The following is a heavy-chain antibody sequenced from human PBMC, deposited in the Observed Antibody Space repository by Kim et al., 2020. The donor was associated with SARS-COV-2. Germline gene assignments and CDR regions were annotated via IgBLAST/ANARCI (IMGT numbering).Heavy chain of an antibody. V-gene: IGHV4-61*01. CDR2: IYYSGST. CDR1: GGSVSSGSYY. CDR3: ATPNGPDSSGYNDAFDI. D-gene: IGHD3-22*01. Sequence: SETLSLTCTVSGGSVSSGSYYWSWIRQPPGKGLEWIGYIYYSGSTNYNPSLKSRVTISVDTSKNQFSLKLSSVTAADTAVYYCATPNGPDSSGYNDAFDIWGQGTMVTVSS. J-gene: IGHJ3*02.